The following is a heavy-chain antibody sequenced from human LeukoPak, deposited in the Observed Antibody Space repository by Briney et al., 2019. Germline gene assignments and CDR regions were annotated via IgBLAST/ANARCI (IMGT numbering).Heavy chain of an antibody. CDR2: ISSSSSTI. V-gene: IGHV3-48*01. CDR3: ASHDYGDLHYYYYMDV. D-gene: IGHD4-17*01. Sequence: QTGGSLRLSCAASGFTFSSYSMNWVRQAPGKGLEWVSYISSSSSTIYYADSVKGRFTISRDNAKNSLYLQMNSLRAEDTAVYYCASHDYGDLHYYYYMDVWGKGTTVTVSS. J-gene: IGHJ6*03. CDR1: GFTFSSYS.